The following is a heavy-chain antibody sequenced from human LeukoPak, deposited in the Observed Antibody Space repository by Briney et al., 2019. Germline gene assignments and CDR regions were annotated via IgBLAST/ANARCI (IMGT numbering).Heavy chain of an antibody. D-gene: IGHD1-26*01. V-gene: IGHV1-46*01. CDR2: VNPSGGST. CDR1: GYTFTSYY. CDR3: ARDRAGADFDY. J-gene: IGHJ4*02. Sequence: ASVKVSCKASGYTFTSYYMHWVRQAPGQGLEWMGIVNPSGGSTGYAQKFQGRVTMTRDMSTSTVYMELSSLRSEDTALYYCARDRAGADFDYWGQGTLVTVSS.